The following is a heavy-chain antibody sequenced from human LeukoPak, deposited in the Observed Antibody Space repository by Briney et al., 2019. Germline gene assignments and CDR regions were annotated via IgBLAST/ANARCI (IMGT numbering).Heavy chain of an antibody. D-gene: IGHD3-22*01. Sequence: PSETLSLTCAVSGGSISSSNWWSWVRPPPGKGLEWIGEIYHSGSTNYNPSLKSRVTISVDKSKNQFSLKLSSVTAADTAVYYCAGPDSSGYYSFDYWGQGTLVTVSS. CDR2: IYHSGST. V-gene: IGHV4-4*02. CDR1: GGSISSSNW. CDR3: AGPDSSGYYSFDY. J-gene: IGHJ4*02.